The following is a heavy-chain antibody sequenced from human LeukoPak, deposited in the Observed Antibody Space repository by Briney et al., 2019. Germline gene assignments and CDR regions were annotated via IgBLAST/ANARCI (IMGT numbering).Heavy chain of an antibody. CDR2: ISSSSSTI. V-gene: IGHV3-48*04. Sequence: PGGSLRLSCAASGFTFSTYSMNWVRQAPGKGLEWVSYISSSSSTIYYADSVKGRFTISRDNAKNSLYLQMNSLRAEDTAVYYCARDGSGSGPSYDAFDIWGQGTMVTVSS. D-gene: IGHD2-15*01. J-gene: IGHJ3*02. CDR3: ARDGSGSGPSYDAFDI. CDR1: GFTFSTYS.